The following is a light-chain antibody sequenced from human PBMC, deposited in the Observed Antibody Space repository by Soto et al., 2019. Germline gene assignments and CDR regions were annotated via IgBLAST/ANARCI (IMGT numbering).Light chain of an antibody. CDR2: EVN. V-gene: IGLV2-8*01. J-gene: IGLJ1*01. CDR1: SSDVGGYNY. CDR3: SSYAGSRNV. Sequence: QSVRPQPPSASGSPGQSVSISCTRTSSDVGGYNYVSWYQQHPGKAHKLMIYEVNKRPSGVPDRFYGSKSGNTAHLTVSGLQAEDEADYYCSSYAGSRNVFGTETKVTVL.